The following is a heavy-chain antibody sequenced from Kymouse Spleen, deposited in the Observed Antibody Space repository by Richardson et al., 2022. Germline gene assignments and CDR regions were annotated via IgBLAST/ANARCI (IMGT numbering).Heavy chain of an antibody. V-gene: IGHV4-61*01. D-gene: IGHD1-1*01. Sequence: QVQLQESGPGLVKPSETLSLTCTVSGGSVSSGSYYWSWIRQPPGKGLEWIGYIYYSGSTNYNPSLKSRVTISVDTSKNQFSLKLSSVTAADTAVYYCARDGTTGTTGFDPWGQGTLVTVSS. J-gene: IGHJ5*02. CDR1: GGSVSSGSYY. CDR2: IYYSGST. CDR3: ARDGTTGTTGFDP.